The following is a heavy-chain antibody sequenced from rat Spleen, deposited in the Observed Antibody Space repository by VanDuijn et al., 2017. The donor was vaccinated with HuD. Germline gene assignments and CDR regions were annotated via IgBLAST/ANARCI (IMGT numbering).Heavy chain of an antibody. CDR2: ISTGGGNT. CDR3: ATGITLV. D-gene: IGHD1-2*01. Sequence: EVQLVESGGGLVQPGRSLKISCAASGFTFSDYYMAWVRQAPKKGLEWVASISTGGGNTYYRDSVKGRFTISRDNAEDTLYLQMDSLGSGDTATYYCATGITLVWGRGVMVTVSS. CDR1: GFTFSDYY. V-gene: IGHV5-25*01. J-gene: IGHJ2*01.